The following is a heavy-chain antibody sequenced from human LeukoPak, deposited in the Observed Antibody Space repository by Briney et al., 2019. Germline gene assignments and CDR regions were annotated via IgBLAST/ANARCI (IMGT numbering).Heavy chain of an antibody. CDR3: AKVDSSGWQNIDY. V-gene: IGHV3-30*18. J-gene: IGHJ4*02. D-gene: IGHD6-19*01. CDR2: ISYDGNNK. CDR1: GFTFSTYV. Sequence: GGSLRLSCAASGFTFSTYVMHWVRQAPGKGLEWVAVISYDGNNKYYADSVKGRSTISRDNSKNTLYVQMNNLRAEDTAVYYCAKVDSSGWQNIDYWGQGTLVTVSS.